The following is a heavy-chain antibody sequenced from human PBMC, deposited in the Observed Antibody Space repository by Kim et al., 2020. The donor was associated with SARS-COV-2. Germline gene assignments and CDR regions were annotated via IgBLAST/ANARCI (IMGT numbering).Heavy chain of an antibody. CDR3: ARGGGWSDWYYDFWSGYSRSELAFDI. CDR1: GFTFSSYG. Sequence: GGSLRLSCAASGFTFSSYGMHWVRQAPGKGLEWVAVIWYDGSNKYYADSVKGRFTISRDNSKNTLYLQMNSLRAEDTAVYYCARGGGWSDWYYDFWSGYSRSELAFDIWGQGTMVTVSS. D-gene: IGHD3-3*01. V-gene: IGHV3-33*01. J-gene: IGHJ3*02. CDR2: IWYDGSNK.